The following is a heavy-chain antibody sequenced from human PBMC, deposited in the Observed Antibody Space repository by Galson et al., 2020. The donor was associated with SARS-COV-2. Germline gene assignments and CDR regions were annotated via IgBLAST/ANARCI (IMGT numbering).Heavy chain of an antibody. CDR2: IKQDGSEK. CDR1: GFTFSSYW. J-gene: IGHJ6*02. CDR3: ARGGMYYYDSSGYYNSAMDV. V-gene: IGHV3-7*04. D-gene: IGHD3-22*01. Sequence: LSLTCAASGFTFSSYWMSWVRQAPGKGLEWVANIKQDGSEKYYVDSVKGRFTISRDNAKNSLYLQMNSLRAEDTAVYYCARGGMYYYDSSGYYNSAMDVWGQGTTVTVSS.